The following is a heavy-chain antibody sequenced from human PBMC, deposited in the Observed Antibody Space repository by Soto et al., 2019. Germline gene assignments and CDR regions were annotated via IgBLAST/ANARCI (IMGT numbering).Heavy chain of an antibody. J-gene: IGHJ4*02. CDR1: GGSISSGNYY. V-gene: IGHV4-30-4*01. CDR2: ISYSGST. Sequence: PSETLSLTCTVSGGSISSGNYYWSWIRQPPGKGLEWIGFISYSGSTYYSTSLKSRVTISVDTSKSQFSRNLSFGTAGDTAVYYCATAGTRATGLYFFDYWGQGSLVTVSS. CDR3: ATAGTRATGLYFFDY. D-gene: IGHD1-1*01.